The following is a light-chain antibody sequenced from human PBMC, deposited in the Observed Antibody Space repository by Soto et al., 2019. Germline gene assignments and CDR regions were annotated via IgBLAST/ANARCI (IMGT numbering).Light chain of an antibody. J-gene: IGKJ1*01. CDR3: QQYGNSPWT. CDR1: QSVTTR. V-gene: IGKV3-20*01. Sequence: IVLTQSPGTLSLSPGERVTLSCRASQSVTTRLAWYQHKPGQAPRLLMSGASSRASGVPDRFSGSGSGTDFTLTISRLEPEDFAVYYCQQYGNSPWTFGQGTKVDI. CDR2: GAS.